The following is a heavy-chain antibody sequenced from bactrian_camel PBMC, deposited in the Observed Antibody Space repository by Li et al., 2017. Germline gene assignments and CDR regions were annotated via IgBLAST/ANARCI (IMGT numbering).Heavy chain of an antibody. CDR3: AARSTCWSSLGLPVGPYRY. V-gene: IGHV3S53*01. CDR1: GFIYSNC. D-gene: IGHD5*01. Sequence: HVQLVESGGGSVQAGGSLRLSCTASGFIYSNCMGWFRQVEGKEREEVAAITPGGGTRYTDSVKGRFAISRDNAKHTLYLQMNSLKVEDTAMYYCAARSTCWSSLGLPVGPYRYWGQGTQVTVS. J-gene: IGHJ4*01. CDR2: ITPGGGT.